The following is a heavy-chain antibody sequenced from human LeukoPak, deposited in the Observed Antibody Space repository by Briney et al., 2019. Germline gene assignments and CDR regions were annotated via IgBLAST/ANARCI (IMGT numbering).Heavy chain of an antibody. Sequence: GGSLRLSCAASGFTFSSDGMSWVRQAPGKGLEWVSAISGSGGSTYYADSVKGRFTISRDNSKNTLYLQMNSLRAEDTAVYYCAKDSLGVLRYFDWLPYYYYYMDVWGKGTTVTISS. V-gene: IGHV3-23*01. CDR2: ISGSGGST. CDR3: AKDSLGVLRYFDWLPYYYYYMDV. D-gene: IGHD3-9*01. CDR1: GFTFSSDG. J-gene: IGHJ6*03.